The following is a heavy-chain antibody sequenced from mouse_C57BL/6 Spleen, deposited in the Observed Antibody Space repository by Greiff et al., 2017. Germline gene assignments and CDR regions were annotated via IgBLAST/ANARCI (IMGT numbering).Heavy chain of an antibody. CDR3: ASPNYYGSSYAYFAY. V-gene: IGHV2-2*01. J-gene: IGHJ3*01. CDR2: IWSGGST. D-gene: IGHD1-1*01. CDR1: GFSLTSYG. Sequence: VKLVESGPGLVQPSQSLSITCTVSGFSLTSYGVHWVRQSPGKGLEWLGVIWSGGSTDYNAAFISRLSIGKDNSKSQVFFKMNSLQADDTAIYYCASPNYYGSSYAYFAYWGQGTLVTVSA.